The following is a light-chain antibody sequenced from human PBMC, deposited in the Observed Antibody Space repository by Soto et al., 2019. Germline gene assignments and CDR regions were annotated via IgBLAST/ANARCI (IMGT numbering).Light chain of an antibody. J-gene: IGKJ1*01. V-gene: IGKV1-5*01. CDR1: QSISTW. CDR2: DAS. CDR3: QQYENYWT. Sequence: DIQMTQSPSTLTASEGDRLTISCRASQSISTWLAWYQQKPGKAPKLLIYDASNLESGVPSRFSGSGSGTEFTLTISNLQTDDFATYYCQQYENYWTFGQGTKLDI.